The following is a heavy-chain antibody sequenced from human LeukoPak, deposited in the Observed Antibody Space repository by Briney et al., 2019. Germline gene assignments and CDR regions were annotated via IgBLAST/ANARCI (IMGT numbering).Heavy chain of an antibody. CDR2: IRSKAYGGTT. CDR1: GFTFGDYA. J-gene: IGHJ3*02. V-gene: IGHV3-49*04. Sequence: GGSLRLSCTASGFTFGDYAMSWVRQAPGKGLEWVGFIRSKAYGGTTEYAASVKGRFTISRDDSKSIAYLQMNSLKTEDTAVYYCTRVGSSHDAFDIWGQGTMVTVSS. CDR3: TRVGSSHDAFDI.